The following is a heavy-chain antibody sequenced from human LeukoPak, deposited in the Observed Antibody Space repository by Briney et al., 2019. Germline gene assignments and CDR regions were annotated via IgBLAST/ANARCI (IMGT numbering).Heavy chain of an antibody. CDR2: ISYDGSNK. CDR3: AKGNYDILTGPGSYYGMDV. J-gene: IGHJ6*02. V-gene: IGHV3-30*18. D-gene: IGHD3-9*01. CDR1: GFTFSSYG. Sequence: GALRLSCAASGFTFSSYGMHWVRQAPGKGLEWVAVISYDGSNKYYADSVKGRFTISRDNSKNTLYLQMNSLRAEDTAVYYCAKGNYDILTGPGSYYGMDVWGQGTTVTVSS.